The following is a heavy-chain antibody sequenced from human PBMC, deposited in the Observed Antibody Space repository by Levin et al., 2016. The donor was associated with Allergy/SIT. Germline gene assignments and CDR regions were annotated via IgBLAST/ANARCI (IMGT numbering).Heavy chain of an antibody. CDR3: ARHEGTGTDTFDY. CDR2: IDPSDSYT. Sequence: GESLKISCKGSGYSFTSYWIGWVRQMPGKGLEWMGRIDPSDSYTNYSPSFQGHVTISADESSSTAYLQWSSLKASDTAMYYCARHEGTGTDTFDYWGQGTLVTVSS. CDR1: GYSFTSYW. J-gene: IGHJ4*02. D-gene: IGHD1-7*01. V-gene: IGHV5-10-1*01.